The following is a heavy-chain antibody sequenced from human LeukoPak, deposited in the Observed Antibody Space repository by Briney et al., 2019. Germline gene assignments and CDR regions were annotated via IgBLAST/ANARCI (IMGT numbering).Heavy chain of an antibody. V-gene: IGHV1-18*01. J-gene: IGHJ6*03. Sequence: ASVKVSCKASGYTFTSYGISWVRQAPGQGLGWMGWISAYNGNTNYAQKLQGRVTMTTDTSTSTAYMELRSLRSDDTAVYYCARVGGASWYLYYYYYMDVWGKGTTVTVSS. CDR1: GYTFTSYG. CDR3: ARVGGASWYLYYYYYMDV. D-gene: IGHD6-13*01. CDR2: ISAYNGNT.